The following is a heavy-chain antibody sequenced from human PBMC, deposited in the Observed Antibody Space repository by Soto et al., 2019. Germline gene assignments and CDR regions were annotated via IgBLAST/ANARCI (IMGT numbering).Heavy chain of an antibody. J-gene: IGHJ4*02. V-gene: IGHV4-28*03. D-gene: IGHD1-26*01. CDR2: IYYSGTT. CDR1: GYSISSSNW. Sequence: SETLSLTCAVSGYSISSSNWWGWIRQPPGKGLEWIGYIYYSGTTYYNPSLKSRVTMSVDTSKNQFSLKLTSVTAVDTAVYYCARGEIQGPLDYWSQGTLVTVSS. CDR3: ARGEIQGPLDY.